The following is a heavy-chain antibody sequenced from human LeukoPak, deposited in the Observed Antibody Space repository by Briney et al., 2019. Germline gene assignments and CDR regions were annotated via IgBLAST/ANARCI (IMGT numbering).Heavy chain of an antibody. Sequence: PGGSLRLSCVGSGFTFSSYSMNWVRQAPGKGLEWISFISGSSSTIHYADSVKGRFTISRDNAKNSLYLQMNSLRDEDTAVYCCASHFVFLGHWGQGTLVNVSP. CDR3: ASHFVFLGH. V-gene: IGHV3-48*02. D-gene: IGHD2-21*01. CDR2: ISGSSSTI. CDR1: GFTFSSYS. J-gene: IGHJ4*02.